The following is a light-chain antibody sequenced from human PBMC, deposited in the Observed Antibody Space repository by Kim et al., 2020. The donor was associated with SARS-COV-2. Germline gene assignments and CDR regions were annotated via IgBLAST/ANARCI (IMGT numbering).Light chain of an antibody. CDR1: SSDVGTYNY. CDR3: SSYTGSDTLI. J-gene: IGLJ2*01. V-gene: IGLV2-14*03. CDR2: DVT. Sequence: QSITISCTGTSSDVGTYNYVSLYQQRPARAPHLIIYDVTNRPSGVSNRFSGSKSGNTASLTISGLQAEDEADYYCSSYTGSDTLIFGGGTQLTVL.